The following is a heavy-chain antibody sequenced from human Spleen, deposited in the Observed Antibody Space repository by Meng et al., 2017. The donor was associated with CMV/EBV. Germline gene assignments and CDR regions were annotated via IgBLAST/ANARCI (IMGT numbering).Heavy chain of an antibody. CDR2: INPSGGST. Sequence: ASVKVSCKASGYTFTSYYMHWVRQAPGQGLEWMGIINPSGGSTSYAQKFQGRVTMTRDTSTSTVYTELSSLRSEDTAVYYCARAGDLASGYSSSWYSFDYWGQGTLVTVSS. D-gene: IGHD6-13*01. V-gene: IGHV1-46*01. J-gene: IGHJ4*02. CDR3: ARAGDLASGYSSSWYSFDY. CDR1: GYTFTSYY.